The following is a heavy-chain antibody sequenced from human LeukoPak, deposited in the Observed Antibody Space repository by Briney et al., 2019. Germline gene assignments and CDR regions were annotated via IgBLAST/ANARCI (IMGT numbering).Heavy chain of an antibody. Sequence: SETLSLTCAVYGGSFSGYYWSWIRQPPGKGLEWIGEINHSGSTNHNPSLKSRVTISVDTSKNQFSLKLSSVTAADTAVYYCARSYYSVWGSYRLFDYWGQGTLVTVSS. J-gene: IGHJ4*02. CDR2: INHSGST. CDR3: ARSYYSVWGSYRLFDY. D-gene: IGHD3-16*02. CDR1: GGSFSGYY. V-gene: IGHV4-34*01.